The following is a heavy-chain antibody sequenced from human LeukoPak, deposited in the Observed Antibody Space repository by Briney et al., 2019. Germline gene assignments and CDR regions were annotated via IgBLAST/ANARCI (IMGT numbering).Heavy chain of an antibody. CDR1: GFTFSTYV. J-gene: IGHJ3*02. CDR3: ARVSTNDRRNAFDI. V-gene: IGHV3-64*01. D-gene: IGHD2-8*01. CDR2: ITGDGGYT. Sequence: GGSLRLSCAASGFTFSTYVMQWVRQAPGKGLEYVSAITGDGGYTYYANSVKGRFTISRDNSKKTLYLQMGSLRADDMAVYYCARVSTNDRRNAFDIWGQGTMVTVSS.